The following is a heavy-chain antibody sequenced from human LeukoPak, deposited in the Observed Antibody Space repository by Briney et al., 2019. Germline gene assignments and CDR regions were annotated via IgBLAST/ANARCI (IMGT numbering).Heavy chain of an antibody. Sequence: PSETLSLTCTVSGGSISNYYWSWIRQPPGKGLEWIGYISYSGSTNYNPSLKSRVTISVDTSKNQFSLKLSSVTAADTAVYYCARLIRSDYDYWGQGTLVTVSS. CDR2: ISYSGST. V-gene: IGHV4-59*01. CDR1: GGSISNYY. J-gene: IGHJ4*02. D-gene: IGHD3-16*01. CDR3: ARLIRSDYDY.